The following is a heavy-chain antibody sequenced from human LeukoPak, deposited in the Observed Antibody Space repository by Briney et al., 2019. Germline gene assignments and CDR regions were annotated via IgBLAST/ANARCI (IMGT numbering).Heavy chain of an antibody. Sequence: APVKVSCKASGYTFTSYGISWVRQAPGQGLEWMGWISAYNGNTKYAQKLQGRVTMTTDTSTRTAYMELRSLRSDDTAVYYCARRTLRGYYLEYDYWGQGTLVTVSS. J-gene: IGHJ4*02. CDR1: GYTFTSYG. V-gene: IGHV1-18*01. D-gene: IGHD3-22*01. CDR2: ISAYNGNT. CDR3: ARRTLRGYYLEYDY.